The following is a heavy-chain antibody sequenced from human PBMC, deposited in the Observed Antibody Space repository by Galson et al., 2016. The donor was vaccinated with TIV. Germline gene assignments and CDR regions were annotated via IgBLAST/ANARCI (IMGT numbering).Heavy chain of an antibody. CDR3: GIAAGGVTNYYYYMDV. V-gene: IGHV1-69*13. CDR2: RNSIFRIA. Sequence: SVKVSCKVSVGTFSSYAISGVRQAPGQGLEWMGVRNSIFRIANYAQKFQARVTITADESTSTAYMERSSLRSEYTAVYYCGIAAGGVTNYYYYMDVWGKGTTVTVSS. CDR1: VGTFSSYA. D-gene: IGHD6-13*01. J-gene: IGHJ6*03.